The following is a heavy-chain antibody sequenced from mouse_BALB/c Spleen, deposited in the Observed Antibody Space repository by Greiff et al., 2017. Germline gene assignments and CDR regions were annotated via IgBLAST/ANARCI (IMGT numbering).Heavy chain of an antibody. D-gene: IGHD3-3*01. Sequence: EVKLVESGGGLVKPGGSLKLSCAASGFAFSSYDMSWVRQTPEKRLEWVAYISSGGGSTYYPDTVKVRFTISRDNAKNTLYLQMSSLKSEDTAMYYCARLLGYWGQGTTLTVSS. J-gene: IGHJ2*01. CDR3: ARLLGY. V-gene: IGHV5-12-1*01. CDR2: ISSGGGST. CDR1: GFAFSSYD.